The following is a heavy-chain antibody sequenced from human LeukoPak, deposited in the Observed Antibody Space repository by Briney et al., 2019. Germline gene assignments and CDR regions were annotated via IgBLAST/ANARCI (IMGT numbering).Heavy chain of an antibody. D-gene: IGHD4-17*01. J-gene: IGHJ4*02. CDR2: ISAYNGNT. V-gene: IGHV1-18*01. CDR3: ARGDAVTPRY. Sequence: EWMRWISAYNGNTNYAQKLQGRVTMTTDTSTSTAYMELRSLRSDDTAVYYCARGDAVTPRYWGQGTLVTVSS.